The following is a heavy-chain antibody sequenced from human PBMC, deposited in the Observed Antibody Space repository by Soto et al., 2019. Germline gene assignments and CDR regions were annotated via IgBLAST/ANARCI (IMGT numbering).Heavy chain of an antibody. CDR1: GASFSSSF. V-gene: IGHV4-59*01. Sequence: PSETLSLTCTISGASFSSSFWTWMRQPPGKGLEWIGYIYYSGGTSYNPALKSRVTISADTSRNEFSLKLISVTAADTAVYFCARVEYSTGPTYPQIDPWGQGTLVTVSS. CDR2: IYYSGGT. J-gene: IGHJ5*02. D-gene: IGHD2-8*02. CDR3: ARVEYSTGPTYPQIDP.